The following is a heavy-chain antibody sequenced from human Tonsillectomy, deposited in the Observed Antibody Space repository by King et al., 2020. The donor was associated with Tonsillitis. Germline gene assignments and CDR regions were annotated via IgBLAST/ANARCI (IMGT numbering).Heavy chain of an antibody. D-gene: IGHD2-8*01. CDR2: INQDGNEK. V-gene: IGHV3-7*01. CDR3: VATPNYYYFDN. Sequence: VQLVESGGGLVQPGGSLGLSCVGSGFIFTNYWMVWVRQAPGKGLELVASINQDGNEKYYVDSVKGRFSISRDNAKNSLYLQMNSLRVDDTAVYYCVATPNYYYFDNWGQGTLVTVSS. J-gene: IGHJ4*02. CDR1: GFIFTNYW.